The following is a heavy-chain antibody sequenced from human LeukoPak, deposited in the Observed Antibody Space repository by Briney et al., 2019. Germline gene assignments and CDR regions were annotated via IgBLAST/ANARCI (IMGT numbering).Heavy chain of an antibody. V-gene: IGHV6-1*01. J-gene: IGHJ3*02. D-gene: IGHD6-13*01. CDR2: TYYRSKWYN. Sequence: SRTLSLTCAISGDSVSSNSAAWDWIRQSPSRGLEWLGRTYYRSKWYNDYAVSVKSRITIYPDTSKNQFSLQLNSVTPEDTAVYYCAREPHSSNSGPYDAFDIWGQGTMVTVSS. CDR3: AREPHSSNSGPYDAFDI. CDR1: GDSVSSNSAA.